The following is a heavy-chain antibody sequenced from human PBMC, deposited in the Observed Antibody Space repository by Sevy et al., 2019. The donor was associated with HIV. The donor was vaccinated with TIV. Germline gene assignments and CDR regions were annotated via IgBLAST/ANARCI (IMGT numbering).Heavy chain of an antibody. Sequence: SETLSLTCTVSGGSVSSGSYYWSWIRQPPGKGLEWIGYIYYSGSTNYNPSLKSRVTISVDTSKNQFSLKLSSVTAADTAVYYCARGGCTSPGKNWFDPWGQGTLVTVSS. CDR3: ARGGCTSPGKNWFDP. CDR2: IYYSGST. J-gene: IGHJ5*02. CDR1: GGSVSSGSYY. V-gene: IGHV4-61*01. D-gene: IGHD2-2*01.